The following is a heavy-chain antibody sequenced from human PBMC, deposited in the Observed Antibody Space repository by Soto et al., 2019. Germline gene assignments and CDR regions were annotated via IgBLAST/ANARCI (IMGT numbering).Heavy chain of an antibody. D-gene: IGHD2-2*01. CDR2: ISYDGSNK. Sequence: VQLVESGGGVVQPGRSLRLSCAASGFTFSSYGMHWVRQAPGKGLEWVAIISYDGSNKYYADSVKGRFTISRDSSKNTLYLQMNSLRAADTAFYYCGRCSSTSCHLGSDYWGQGTLVTVSS. V-gene: IGHV3-30*03. CDR1: GFTFSSYG. J-gene: IGHJ4*02. CDR3: GRCSSTSCHLGSDY.